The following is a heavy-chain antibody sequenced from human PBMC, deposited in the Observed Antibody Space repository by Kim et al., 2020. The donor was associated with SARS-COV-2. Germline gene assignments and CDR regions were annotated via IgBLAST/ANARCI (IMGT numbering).Heavy chain of an antibody. CDR2: INQRRST. V-gene: IGHV4-34*01. CDR3: ARAMGGQWYGYYFDY. J-gene: IGHJ4*02. CDR1: GGSLSDYY. Sequence: SETLSLTCAVYGGSLSDYYWSWIRQPPGKGLEWIGEINQRRSTNYNPSLKSRVNISVDTSKNQFSLNLNSVTAADTAVYFCARAMGGQWYGYYFDYWGQGTLVTVSS. D-gene: IGHD3-10*01.